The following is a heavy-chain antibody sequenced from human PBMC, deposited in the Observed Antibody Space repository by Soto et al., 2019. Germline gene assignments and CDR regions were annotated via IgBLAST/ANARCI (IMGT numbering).Heavy chain of an antibody. D-gene: IGHD6-6*01. V-gene: IGHV4-4*02. Sequence: ASETLSLTCAVSGGSISSSNWWSWVRQPPGKGLEWIGEIYHSGSTNYNPSLKSRVTISVDKSKNQFSLKLSYVTAADTAVYYCARGLAARPYYYGMDVWGQGTTVTVSS. J-gene: IGHJ6*02. CDR1: GGSISSSNW. CDR3: ARGLAARPYYYGMDV. CDR2: IYHSGST.